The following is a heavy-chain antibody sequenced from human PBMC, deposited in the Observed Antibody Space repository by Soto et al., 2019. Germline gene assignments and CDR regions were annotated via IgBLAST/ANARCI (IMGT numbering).Heavy chain of an antibody. D-gene: IGHD2-21*02. Sequence: QVQLVESGGGVVQPGRSLRLSCAASGFTFSSYGMHWVRQAPGKGLEWVAVISYDGSNEYYADSVKGRFTISRDNSKNTLNLQMNSLRAEDTAVYYCAISGPIVVVTASMDVWGQGTTVTGSS. CDR3: AISGPIVVVTASMDV. J-gene: IGHJ6*02. CDR1: GFTFSSYG. V-gene: IGHV3-30*03. CDR2: ISYDGSNE.